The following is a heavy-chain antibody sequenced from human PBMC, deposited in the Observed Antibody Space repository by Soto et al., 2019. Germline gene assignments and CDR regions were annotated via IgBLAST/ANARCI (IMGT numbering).Heavy chain of an antibody. V-gene: IGHV4-59*01. CDR3: ARNGIVGAHYYYYYGMDV. Sequence: PSETLSLTCTVSGGSISSYYWSWIRQPPGKGLEWIGYIYYSGSTNYNPSLKSRVTISVDTSKNQFSLKLSSVTAADTAVYYCARNGIVGAHYYYYYGMDVWGQGTTVTVS. CDR1: GGSISSYY. CDR2: IYYSGST. D-gene: IGHD1-26*01. J-gene: IGHJ6*02.